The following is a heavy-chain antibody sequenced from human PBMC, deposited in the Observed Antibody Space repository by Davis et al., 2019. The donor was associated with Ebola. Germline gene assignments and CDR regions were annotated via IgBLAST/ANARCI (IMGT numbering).Heavy chain of an antibody. CDR1: GFTFDDYA. Sequence: PGGSLRLSCAASGFTFDDYAMHWVRQAPGKGLEWVSGISWNSGSIGYADSVKGRFTISRDNSKNTFNLQMNSLTAEDTAVYYCARDIGYSDGWPDYYYYGMDVWGQGTTVTVSS. CDR2: ISWNSGSI. D-gene: IGHD6-19*01. V-gene: IGHV3-9*01. CDR3: ARDIGYSDGWPDYYYYGMDV. J-gene: IGHJ6*02.